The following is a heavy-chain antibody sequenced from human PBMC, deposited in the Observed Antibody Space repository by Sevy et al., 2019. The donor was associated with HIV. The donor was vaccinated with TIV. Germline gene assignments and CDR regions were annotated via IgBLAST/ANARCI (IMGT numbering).Heavy chain of an antibody. Sequence: GGSLRLSCVASGFTFGTYGMDWVRQAPGKGLEWVAVIWYDGNNKYYGDSVKGRFTISRDNSKNTRYLQMNSLRAEDTAGYYCARGSLYSSGGSESLDYWGQGTLVTVSS. V-gene: IGHV3-33*01. CDR3: ARGSLYSSGGSESLDY. J-gene: IGHJ4*02. CDR1: GFTFGTYG. D-gene: IGHD6-19*01. CDR2: IWYDGNNK.